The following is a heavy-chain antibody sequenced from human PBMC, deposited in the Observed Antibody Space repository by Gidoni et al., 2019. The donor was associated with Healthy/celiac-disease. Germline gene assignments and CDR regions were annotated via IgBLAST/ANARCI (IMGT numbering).Heavy chain of an antibody. CDR1: GFPFSSYG. D-gene: IGHD4-4*01. V-gene: IGHV3-30*18. CDR2: ISYDGSNK. Sequence: QVQLVESGGGVVQPGRSLRLSCAASGFPFSSYGLHWVRQAPGKGLEWVAVISYDGSNKYYADSVKGRFTISRDNSKNTLYLQMNSLRAEDTAVYYCAKCYSNYDVCNFDYWGQGTLVTVSS. J-gene: IGHJ4*02. CDR3: AKCYSNYDVCNFDY.